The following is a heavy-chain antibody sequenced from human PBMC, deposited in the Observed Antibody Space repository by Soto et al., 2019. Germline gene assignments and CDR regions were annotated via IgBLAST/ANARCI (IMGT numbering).Heavy chain of an antibody. Sequence: SETLSLTCTVSWESTSSGDHYWSWVRQSPGEGLEWIGFIYYSGNTYYNPSLKSRVSMSVDTSNNQFSLKLNSVTAADTAVYYCARDAGYCNSVSCYPYNMDVWGQGTTVTVSS. V-gene: IGHV4-30-4*01. D-gene: IGHD2-15*01. CDR1: WESTSSGDHY. CDR2: IYYSGNT. CDR3: ARDAGYCNSVSCYPYNMDV. J-gene: IGHJ6*02.